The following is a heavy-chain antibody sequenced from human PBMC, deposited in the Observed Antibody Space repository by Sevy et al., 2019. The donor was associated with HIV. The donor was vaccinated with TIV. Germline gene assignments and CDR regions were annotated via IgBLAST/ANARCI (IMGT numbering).Heavy chain of an antibody. V-gene: IGHV4-59*01. CDR1: GSSMSSYF. Sequence: SETLSLTCTVSGSSMSSYFWSWIRQPPGKCLEWIGYIYYTGTTNYNPSLKSRLTMSLDTSKNRFSLKLTAVTAADTAVYYCARDSVLSPRVFDSWGQGILVTVSS. CDR2: IYYTGTT. D-gene: IGHD3-10*01. J-gene: IGHJ4*02. CDR3: ARDSVLSPRVFDS.